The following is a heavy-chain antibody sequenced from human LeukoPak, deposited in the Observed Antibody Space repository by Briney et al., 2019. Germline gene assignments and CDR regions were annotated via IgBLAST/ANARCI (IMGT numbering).Heavy chain of an antibody. CDR3: AKSKEDCCGSFDP. D-gene: IGHD2-15*01. J-gene: IGHJ5*02. Sequence: PGGSLRLSCAASGFTFSSYGMRWVRQAPGKGLEWVAFIRYDGSNKYYADSVKGRFTISRDNSKNTLYLQMSSLRAEDTAVYYCAKSKEDCCGSFDPWGQGTLVTVSS. CDR2: IRYDGSNK. V-gene: IGHV3-30*02. CDR1: GFTFSSYG.